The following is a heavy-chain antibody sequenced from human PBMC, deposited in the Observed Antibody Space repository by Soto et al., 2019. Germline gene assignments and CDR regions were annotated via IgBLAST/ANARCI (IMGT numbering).Heavy chain of an antibody. D-gene: IGHD3-9*01. CDR1: GFTFSSYG. V-gene: IGHV3-30*18. CDR3: AKSTAYDILTGPDY. Sequence: GGSLRLSCAASGFTFSSYGMHWVRQAPGKGLEWVAVISYDGSNKYYADSVKGRFTISRDNSKNTLYLQMNSLRAEDTAVYYCAKSTAYDILTGPDYWGQGTLVTVSS. CDR2: ISYDGSNK. J-gene: IGHJ4*02.